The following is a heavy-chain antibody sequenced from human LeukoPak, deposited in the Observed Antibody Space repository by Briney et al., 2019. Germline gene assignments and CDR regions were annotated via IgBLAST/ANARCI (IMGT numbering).Heavy chain of an antibody. CDR2: INPNSGGT. Sequence: ASVKVSCKASGYTFTGYYMHWVRQAPGQGLEWMGRINPNSGGTNYAQKFQGRVTITRDTSISTAYMELSRLRSDDTAVYYCARDPTYYYDSSGYYFWGQGTLVTVSS. V-gene: IGHV1-2*06. CDR1: GYTFTGYY. CDR3: ARDPTYYYDSSGYYF. J-gene: IGHJ4*02. D-gene: IGHD3-22*01.